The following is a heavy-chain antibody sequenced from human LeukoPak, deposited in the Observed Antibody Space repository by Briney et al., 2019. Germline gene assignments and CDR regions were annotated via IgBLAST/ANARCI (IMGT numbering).Heavy chain of an antibody. D-gene: IGHD3-9*01. Sequence: GGSLRLSCAASGFTFSSYWMHWVRQAPGKGLVWVSRINSDGSSTSYADSVKGRFTISRDNAKNTLYLQMNSLRAEDTAVYYCVHIEPYYDILTGYYGLDYWGQGTLVTVSS. CDR2: INSDGSST. CDR1: GFTFSSYW. V-gene: IGHV3-74*01. J-gene: IGHJ4*02. CDR3: VHIEPYYDILTGYYGLDY.